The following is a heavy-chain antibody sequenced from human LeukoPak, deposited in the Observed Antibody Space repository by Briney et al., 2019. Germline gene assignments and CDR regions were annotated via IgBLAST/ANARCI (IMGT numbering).Heavy chain of an antibody. CDR1: GYTLTELS. D-gene: IGHD2-8*01. CDR3: ATGLGDCTNGVCYYYYGMDV. J-gene: IGHJ6*02. V-gene: IGHV1-24*01. CDR2: FDPEDGET. Sequence: GASVKVSCKVSGYTLTELSMHWVRQAPGKGLEWMGGFDPEDGETIYAQKFQGRVTMTEDTSTDTAYMELSSLRSEDTAVYYCATGLGDCTNGVCYYYYGMDVWGQGTTVTASS.